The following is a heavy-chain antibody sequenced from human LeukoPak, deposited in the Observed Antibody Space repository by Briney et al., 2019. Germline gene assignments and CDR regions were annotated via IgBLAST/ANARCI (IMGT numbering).Heavy chain of an antibody. D-gene: IGHD6-13*01. Sequence: SETLSLTCTVSGDSISSYYWSWIRQPPGKGLEWIGYIHYSGSTNYNPSLKSRVPISVDTSKNQFSLILSSVPTADTAVYYCAREVVAAAGTVDYWGQGTLVTVSS. J-gene: IGHJ4*02. CDR2: IHYSGST. CDR1: GDSISSYY. V-gene: IGHV4-59*01. CDR3: AREVVAAAGTVDY.